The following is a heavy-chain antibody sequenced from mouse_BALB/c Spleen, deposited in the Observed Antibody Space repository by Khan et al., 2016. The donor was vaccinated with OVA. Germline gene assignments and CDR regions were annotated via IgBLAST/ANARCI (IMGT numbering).Heavy chain of an antibody. CDR3: ASYRYDYFDY. V-gene: IGHV1-87*01. D-gene: IGHD2-14*01. J-gene: IGHJ2*01. CDR1: GYTFTTYW. CDR2: IYPGDGDA. Sequence: QVQLQQSGAELARPGASVKLSCKASGYTFTTYWMQWVQQRPGQGLEWIGTIYPGDGDARYTQNFKDKATLTADKSSSTAYMQLSSLASEDSAVYYCASYRYDYFDYWGQGTTLTVSS.